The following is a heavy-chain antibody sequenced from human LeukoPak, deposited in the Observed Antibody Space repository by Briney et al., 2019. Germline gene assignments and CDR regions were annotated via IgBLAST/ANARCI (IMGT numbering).Heavy chain of an antibody. CDR2: IYYSGIT. CDR1: GGSISSYY. D-gene: IGHD6-19*01. V-gene: IGHV4-59*01. J-gene: IGHJ6*02. Sequence: KPSETLSLTCTVSGGSISSYYWTWIRQPPGKGLEWIGYIYYSGITNYNPSLKSRVTISVDPSKNQFSRKLSSVTAADTAVYYCARLAGIAVAGTGGASSWYYYGMDVWGQGATVTVSS. CDR3: ARLAGIAVAGTGGASSWYYYGMDV.